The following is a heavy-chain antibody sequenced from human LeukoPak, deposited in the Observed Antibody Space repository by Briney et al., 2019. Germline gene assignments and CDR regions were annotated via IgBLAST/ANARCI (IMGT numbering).Heavy chain of an antibody. CDR3: ARKAYDSSGYYFYFDY. D-gene: IGHD3-22*01. CDR2: MSYDGSNK. V-gene: IGHV3-30*04. J-gene: IGHJ4*02. Sequence: PGGSLRLSCAASGFTFSTYAMHWVRQAPGKGLEWVAVMSYDGSNKYYADSVKGRFTISRDNSKNTLYLQMNSLRAEDTAVYYCARKAYDSSGYYFYFDYWGQGTLVTVSS. CDR1: GFTFSTYA.